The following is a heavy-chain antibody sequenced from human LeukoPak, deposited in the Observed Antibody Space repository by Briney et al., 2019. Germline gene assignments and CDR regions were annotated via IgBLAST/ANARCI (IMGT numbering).Heavy chain of an antibody. CDR2: IIPIFGTA. CDR1: GGTFSSYA. J-gene: IGHJ5*02. V-gene: IGHV1-69*13. D-gene: IGHD1-26*01. Sequence: SVKVSCKASGGTFSSYAISWVRQAPGQGLEWMGGIIPIFGTANYAQKFQGRVTITADESTSTAYMELSSLRSEDTAVYYCARDNSVGDYAWWFDPWGQGTLVTVSS. CDR3: ARDNSVGDYAWWFDP.